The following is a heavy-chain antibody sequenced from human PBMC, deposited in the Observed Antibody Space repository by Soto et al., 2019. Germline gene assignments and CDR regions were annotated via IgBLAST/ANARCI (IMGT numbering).Heavy chain of an antibody. CDR1: GFTFSSYA. D-gene: IGHD6-6*01. CDR2: ITGSGSST. Sequence: EVHLLESGGGLVQPGGSLRLSCAASGFTFSSYAMSWVRQAPGEGLEWVSAITGSGSSTYYADSVKGRFTISRDKSKNTLYLQMSSLGAEDTAIYYCAKEGAIAARRYGLDVWGQGTTVTVSS. J-gene: IGHJ6*02. CDR3: AKEGAIAARRYGLDV. V-gene: IGHV3-23*01.